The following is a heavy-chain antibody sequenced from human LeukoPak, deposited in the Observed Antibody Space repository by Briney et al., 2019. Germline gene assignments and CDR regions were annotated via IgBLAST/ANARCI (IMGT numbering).Heavy chain of an antibody. CDR2: INHSGST. CDR3: AREDYSNLVDI. CDR1: GGSFSGYY. V-gene: IGHV4-34*01. Sequence: SETLSLTCAVYGGSFSGYYWSWIRQPPGKGLEWIGEINHSGSTNCNPSLKSRVTISVDTSKNQFSLKLSSVTAADTAVYYCAREDYSNLVDIWGQGTMVTVSS. D-gene: IGHD4-11*01. J-gene: IGHJ3*02.